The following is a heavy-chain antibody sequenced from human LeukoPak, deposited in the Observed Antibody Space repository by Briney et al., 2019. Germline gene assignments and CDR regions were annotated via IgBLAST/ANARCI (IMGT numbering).Heavy chain of an antibody. CDR1: GFTFSSYS. CDR3: AKVFQDYSNYVRYFDY. V-gene: IGHV3-23*01. D-gene: IGHD4-11*01. J-gene: IGHJ4*02. CDR2: ISGSGGST. Sequence: GGSLRLSCAASGFTFSSYSMNWVRQAPGKGLEWVSAISGSGGSTYYADSVKGRFTISRDNSKNTLYLQVNSLRAEDTAVYYCAKVFQDYSNYVRYFDYWGQGTLVTVSS.